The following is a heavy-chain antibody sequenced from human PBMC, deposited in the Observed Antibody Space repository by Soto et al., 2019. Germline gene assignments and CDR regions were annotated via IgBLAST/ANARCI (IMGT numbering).Heavy chain of an antibody. J-gene: IGHJ4*02. V-gene: IGHV4-34*01. CDR2: INHSGST. Sequence: SETLSLTCAVYGGSFSGYYWSWIRQPPGKGLEWIGEINHSGSTNYNPSLKSRVIISVDTSKNQFSLKLSSVTAAGTAVYYCARGSDYYDSSGYYYEFDYWGQGTLVTVSS. D-gene: IGHD3-22*01. CDR3: ARGSDYYDSSGYYYEFDY. CDR1: GGSFSGYY.